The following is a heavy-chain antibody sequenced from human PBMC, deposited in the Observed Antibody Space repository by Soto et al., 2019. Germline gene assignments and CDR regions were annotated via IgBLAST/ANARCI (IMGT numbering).Heavy chain of an antibody. D-gene: IGHD3-9*01. Sequence: SETLSLTCAVYGGSFSGYYWSWIRQPPGKGLEWIGEINHSGSTNYNPSLKSRVTISVDTSKNQFSLKLSSVTAADTAVYYCARGRPRQDYDILTGYYRPRYAFDIWGQGTMVTVSS. J-gene: IGHJ3*02. CDR2: INHSGST. V-gene: IGHV4-34*01. CDR1: GGSFSGYY. CDR3: ARGRPRQDYDILTGYYRPRYAFDI.